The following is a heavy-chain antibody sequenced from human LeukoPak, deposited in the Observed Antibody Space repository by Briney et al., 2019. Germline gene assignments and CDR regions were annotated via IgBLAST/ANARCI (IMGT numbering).Heavy chain of an antibody. CDR1: GFTSDDCA. Sequence: GGSLRLSCAASGFTSDDCAMHWVRQASGKGLEWVSLISGDGGSTYYADSVKGRFTISRDNSKNSLYLQMNSLRTEDTALYYCATQGGRYFDWLFNWFDPWGQGTLVTVSS. CDR2: ISGDGGST. CDR3: ATQGGRYFDWLFNWFDP. J-gene: IGHJ5*02. D-gene: IGHD3-9*01. V-gene: IGHV3-43*02.